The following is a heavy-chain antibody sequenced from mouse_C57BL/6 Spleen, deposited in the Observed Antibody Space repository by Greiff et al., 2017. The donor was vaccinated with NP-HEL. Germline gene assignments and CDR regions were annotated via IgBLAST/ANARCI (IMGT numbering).Heavy chain of an antibody. J-gene: IGHJ4*01. Sequence: QVQLQQSGAELVKPGASVKISCKASGYAFSSYWMNWVKQRPGKGLEWIGQIYPGDGDTNYNGKFKGKVTLTADKPSSTPYMQLSSLTSEDSAVYFCARSRLNDYYAVDYWGQGSSVTVSS. CDR2: IYPGDGDT. CDR1: GYAFSSYW. CDR3: ARSRLNDYYAVDY. V-gene: IGHV1-80*01.